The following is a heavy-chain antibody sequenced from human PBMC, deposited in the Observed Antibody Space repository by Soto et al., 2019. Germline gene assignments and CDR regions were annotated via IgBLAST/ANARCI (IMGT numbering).Heavy chain of an antibody. Sequence: ASVKVSCKASGYTFAGYYRQWVRQAPGQGLEWMGWINPNSGGTNYAQKFQGWVTMTRDTSISTAYMELSRLRSDDTAVYYCARAVGVHNWFDPWGQGTLLTVSS. CDR2: INPNSGGT. D-gene: IGHD2-8*01. CDR1: GYTFAGYY. CDR3: ARAVGVHNWFDP. J-gene: IGHJ5*02. V-gene: IGHV1-2*04.